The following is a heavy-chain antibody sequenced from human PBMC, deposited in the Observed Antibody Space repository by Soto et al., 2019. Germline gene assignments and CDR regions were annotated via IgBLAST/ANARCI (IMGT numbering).Heavy chain of an antibody. CDR1: GGSISSGGYY. V-gene: IGHV4-31*03. D-gene: IGHD2-8*01. Sequence: PSETLSLTCTVSGGSISSGGYYWSWIRQHPGKGLEWIGYIYYSGSTYYNPSLKSRVTISVDTSKNQFSLKLSSVTAADTAVYYCARDHPYIVLTTDVERGGMDVWGQGTTVTVSS. CDR3: ARDHPYIVLTTDVERGGMDV. CDR2: IYYSGST. J-gene: IGHJ6*02.